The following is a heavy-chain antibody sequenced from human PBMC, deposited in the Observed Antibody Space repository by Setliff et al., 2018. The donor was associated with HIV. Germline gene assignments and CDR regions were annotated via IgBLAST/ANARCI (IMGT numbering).Heavy chain of an antibody. J-gene: IGHJ4*02. CDR3: ARGGEGEFLWFGNFSYYIDY. CDR1: GDSMDSRKW. V-gene: IGHV4-4*02. D-gene: IGHD3-10*01. CDR2: IYPSGNT. Sequence: SETLSLTCVVSGDSMDSRKWWSWVRQPPGKGLEYIGTIYPSGNTIYNPSLRSRTTISIDKSNNQFSLKLSSMTAADTAVYYCARGGEGEFLWFGNFSYYIDYWGQGTLVTVSS.